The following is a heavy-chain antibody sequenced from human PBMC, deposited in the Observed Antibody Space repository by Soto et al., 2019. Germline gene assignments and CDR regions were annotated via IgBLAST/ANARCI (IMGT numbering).Heavy chain of an antibody. J-gene: IGHJ4*02. CDR3: ARTTGYSGYVCDY. CDR2: ISSSSSYI. CDR1: GFTFSSYS. D-gene: IGHD5-12*01. Sequence: EVQLVESGGGLVKPGGSLRLSCAASGFTFSSYSMNWVRQAPGKGLEWVSSISSSSSYIYYADSVKGRFTISRDNAKNSLYLQMNSLRAEDTAVYYCARTTGYSGYVCDYWGQGTLVTVSS. V-gene: IGHV3-21*01.